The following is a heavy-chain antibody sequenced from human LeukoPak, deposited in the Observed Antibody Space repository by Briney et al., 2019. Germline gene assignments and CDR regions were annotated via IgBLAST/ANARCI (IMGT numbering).Heavy chain of an antibody. CDR2: IGTAGDT. CDR1: GFTFSSYD. V-gene: IGHV3-13*01. CDR3: AREYSSGWHSYGMDV. J-gene: IGHJ6*02. Sequence: GGSLRLSCAASGFTFSSYDMHWVRQATGKGLECVSAIGTAGDTYYPGSVKGRFTISRENAKNSLYLQMNSLRAGDTAVYYCAREYSSGWHSYGMDVWGQGTTVTVSS. D-gene: IGHD6-19*01.